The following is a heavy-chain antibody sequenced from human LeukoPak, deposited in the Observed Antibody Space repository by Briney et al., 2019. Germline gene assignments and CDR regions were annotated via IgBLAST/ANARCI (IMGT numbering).Heavy chain of an antibody. Sequence: PGGSLRLSCAASGFTFSSYGMHWVRQAPGKGLEWVAFIRYDGSNKYYADSVKGRFTISSDNSKNTLYLQMNSLRAEDTAVYYCAKITMILTDFDYWGQGTLVTVSS. CDR1: GFTFSSYG. D-gene: IGHD3-22*01. CDR3: AKITMILTDFDY. J-gene: IGHJ4*02. CDR2: IRYDGSNK. V-gene: IGHV3-30*02.